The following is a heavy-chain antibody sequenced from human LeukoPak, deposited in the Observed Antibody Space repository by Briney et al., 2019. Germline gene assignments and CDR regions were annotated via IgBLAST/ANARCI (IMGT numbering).Heavy chain of an antibody. CDR3: ARGLIVGAPNNWFDP. D-gene: IGHD1-26*01. V-gene: IGHV1-18*01. CDR1: GYTFTSYG. CDR2: ISAYNGNT. J-gene: IGHJ5*02. Sequence: GASVKVSCKASGYTFTSYGISWVRQAPGQGLEWMGWISAYNGNTNYAQKLQGRVTMTTDTSTSTAYMELRSLRSDDTAVYYCARGLIVGAPNNWFDPWGQGTLVTVSS.